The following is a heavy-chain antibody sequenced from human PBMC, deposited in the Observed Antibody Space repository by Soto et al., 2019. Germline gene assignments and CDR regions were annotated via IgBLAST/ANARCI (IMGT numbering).Heavy chain of an antibody. CDR2: ISHDGRSK. V-gene: IGHV3-30*18. CDR3: AKDRGYCDSSSCYLGHAFDV. D-gene: IGHD2-2*01. J-gene: IGHJ3*01. CDR1: GFTFSSFG. Sequence: PGESLKISCAASGFTFSSFGIHWVRQAPGKGLEWVAVISHDGRSKFYGDSVKGRFTVSRDNSKNILSLEMNSLRAEDTAVYYCAKDRGYCDSSSCYLGHAFDVWGQGTMVTVSS.